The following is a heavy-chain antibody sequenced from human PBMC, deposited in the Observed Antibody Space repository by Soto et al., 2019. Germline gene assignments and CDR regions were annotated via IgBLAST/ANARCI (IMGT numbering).Heavy chain of an antibody. J-gene: IGHJ2*01. D-gene: IGHD4-4*01. CDR2: ISGSGDST. Sequence: EVKLLESGGGLVQPGGSLRLSCAASGFTFSSYAMNCVRQAPGKGLQWVSVISGSGDSTYYADSVKGRFTISRDNYKNTLYLQMNSLRAEDTAVYYCARRNSGWYFDLWGRGTLVTVSS. V-gene: IGHV3-23*01. CDR1: GFTFSSYA. CDR3: ARRNSGWYFDL.